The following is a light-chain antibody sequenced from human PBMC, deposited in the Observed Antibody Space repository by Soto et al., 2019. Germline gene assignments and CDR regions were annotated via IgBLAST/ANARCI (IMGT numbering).Light chain of an antibody. J-gene: IGKJ1*01. CDR3: QQYNNWPSWT. CDR1: QSVSYN. Sequence: EVVMTQSPAALSVSPVEIATLSCRASQSVSYNVAWYQQKPGQAPRLLIYVASTRATGIPARFRGSGSGTEFTLTISSLQSEDSAVYYCQQYNNWPSWTFGQGTTVDIK. V-gene: IGKV3-15*01. CDR2: VAS.